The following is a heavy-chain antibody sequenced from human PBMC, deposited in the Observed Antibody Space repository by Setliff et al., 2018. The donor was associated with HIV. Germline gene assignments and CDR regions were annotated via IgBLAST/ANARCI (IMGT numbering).Heavy chain of an antibody. D-gene: IGHD1-26*01. J-gene: IGHJ5*02. Sequence: SETLSLTCSLSGDSISDNDFYWGWIRQPPGKGLEWIGIVRYSGAAYYNPSPKSRVTISVDTSQNQFSLKLRSVTAADTAVYYCARYRSKLDWFDPWGQGTLVTVSS. CDR3: ARYRSKLDWFDP. V-gene: IGHV4-39*01. CDR1: GDSISDNDFY. CDR2: VRYSGAA.